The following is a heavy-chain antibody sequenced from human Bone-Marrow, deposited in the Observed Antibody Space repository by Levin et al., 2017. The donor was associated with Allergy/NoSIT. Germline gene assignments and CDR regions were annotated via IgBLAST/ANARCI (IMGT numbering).Heavy chain of an antibody. CDR3: VRDRRGLAATGWSWWFDP. J-gene: IGHJ5*02. CDR2: IFTSGST. D-gene: IGHD6-25*01. Sequence: SETLSLTCSVSGDPISSFYWSWIRQPAGGGLEWIGRIFTSGSTYYNPSLKSRVSMSIDTSRNQIFVTLTSMTAADAAVYYCVRDRRGLAATGWSWWFDPWGQGIPVTVSS. V-gene: IGHV4-4*07. CDR1: GDPISSFY.